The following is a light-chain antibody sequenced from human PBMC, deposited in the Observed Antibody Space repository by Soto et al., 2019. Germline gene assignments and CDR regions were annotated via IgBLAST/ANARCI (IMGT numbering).Light chain of an antibody. CDR3: GTWDGSLSAGV. CDR1: SSNIETNP. V-gene: IGLV1-51*01. Sequence: QSVLTQPPSVSAAPGQTVTISCSGSSSNIETNPVSWYRHLPGTVPKLLIHNDDKRPSGIPDRVSGSKSGTSATLGITGLQTGDEADYYCGTWDGSLSAGVFGGGTKLTVL. J-gene: IGLJ2*01. CDR2: NDD.